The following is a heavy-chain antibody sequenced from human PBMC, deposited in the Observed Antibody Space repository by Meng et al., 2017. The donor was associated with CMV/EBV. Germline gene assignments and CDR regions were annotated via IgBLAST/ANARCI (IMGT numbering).Heavy chain of an antibody. CDR1: GFTFSSYI. CDR3: ASYSSSWEGY. V-gene: IGHV3-21*01. Sequence: VGRGRSGGGLFKPGGALRLSYAASGFTFSSYIMNWVRQAPGKGLEWVSSISSSSSYIYYADSVKGRFTISRDNAKNSLYLQMNSLRAEDTAVYYCASYSSSWEGYWGQGTLVTVSS. D-gene: IGHD6-13*01. J-gene: IGHJ4*02. CDR2: ISSSSSYI.